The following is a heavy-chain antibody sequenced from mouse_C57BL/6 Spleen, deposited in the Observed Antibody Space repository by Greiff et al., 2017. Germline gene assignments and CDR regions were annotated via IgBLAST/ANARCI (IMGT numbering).Heavy chain of an antibody. Sequence: VKLQQSGAELMKPGASVKLSCKATGYTFTGYWIEWVKQRPGHGLEWIGEILPGSGSTNYNEKFKGKATFTADTSSNTAYMQLSSLTTEDSAIYYCARGAYYYGSSYDAMDYWGQGTSVTVSS. CDR3: ARGAYYYGSSYDAMDY. D-gene: IGHD1-1*01. J-gene: IGHJ4*01. CDR2: ILPGSGST. V-gene: IGHV1-9*01. CDR1: GYTFTGYW.